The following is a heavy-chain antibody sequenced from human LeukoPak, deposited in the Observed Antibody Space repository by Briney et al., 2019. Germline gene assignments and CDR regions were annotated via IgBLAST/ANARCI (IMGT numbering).Heavy chain of an antibody. CDR3: ARRGYYITKGVCDRRSYYYIDV. V-gene: IGHV1-8*03. CDR2: MNPNSGNT. Sequence: GASVKVSCKPSGYTFTSYDINWVRQAPGQGLEWMAWMNPNSGNTGYAQKFQGRVTITRNTSISTAYMELSSLRSEDTAVYYWARRGYYITKGVCDRRSYYYIDVWGKGTPVTVSS. CDR1: GYTFTSYD. D-gene: IGHD2-8*01. J-gene: IGHJ6*03.